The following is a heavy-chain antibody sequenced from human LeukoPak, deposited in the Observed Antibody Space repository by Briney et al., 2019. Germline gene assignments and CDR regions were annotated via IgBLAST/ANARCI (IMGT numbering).Heavy chain of an antibody. CDR3: AKTTEYYYDSSGYYPPPYYFDY. J-gene: IGHJ4*02. Sequence: GGSLGLSCAASGFTFSSYAMSWVRQAPGKGLEWVSAISGSGGSTYYADSVKGRFTISRDNSKNTLYLQMNSLRAEDTAVYYCAKTTEYYYDSSGYYPPPYYFDYWGQGTLVTVSS. CDR2: ISGSGGST. V-gene: IGHV3-23*01. CDR1: GFTFSSYA. D-gene: IGHD3-22*01.